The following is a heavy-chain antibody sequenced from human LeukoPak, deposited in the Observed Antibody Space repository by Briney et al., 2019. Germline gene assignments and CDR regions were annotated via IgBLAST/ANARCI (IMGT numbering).Heavy chain of an antibody. Sequence: PGGSLRLSCAAPGFTFSSYGMQWVRRAPGKGLEWVAVIWYDGSKTYYADSVKGRFTISRDNSKNTLYLQMSSLRAEDTAVYYCARVVGEVPAATLDHWGQGALVTVSS. D-gene: IGHD2-2*01. CDR1: GFTFSSYG. CDR2: IWYDGSKT. J-gene: IGHJ5*02. CDR3: ARVVGEVPAATLDH. V-gene: IGHV3-33*01.